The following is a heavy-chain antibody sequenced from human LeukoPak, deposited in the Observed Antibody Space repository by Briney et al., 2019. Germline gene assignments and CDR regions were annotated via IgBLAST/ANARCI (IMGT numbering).Heavy chain of an antibody. CDR3: ARDQFFDGYNYDGDY. Sequence: PGGSLRLSCAASGFTFSSYSMNWVRQAPGKGLEWVSSISSSSSYIYYADSVKGRFTISRDNAKNSLYLQMNSPRAEGTAVYYCARDQFFDGYNYDGDYWGQGTLVTVSS. J-gene: IGHJ4*02. V-gene: IGHV3-21*01. CDR2: ISSSSSYI. D-gene: IGHD5-24*01. CDR1: GFTFSSYS.